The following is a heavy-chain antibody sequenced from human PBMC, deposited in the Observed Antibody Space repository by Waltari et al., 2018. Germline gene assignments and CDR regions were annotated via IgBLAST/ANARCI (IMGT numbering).Heavy chain of an antibody. CDR1: GGSFSGYY. CDR2: INHSGST. Sequence: QVQLQQWGAGLLKPSETLSLTCAVYGGSFSGYYWSWIRQLPGKGLEWIGEINHSGSTNDNPALKSRVTISVDTSKNQFSLKLSSVTAADTAVYYCARGGKYSSSPPFRYWGQGTLVTVSS. CDR3: ARGGKYSSSPPFRY. J-gene: IGHJ4*02. V-gene: IGHV4-34*01. D-gene: IGHD6-6*01.